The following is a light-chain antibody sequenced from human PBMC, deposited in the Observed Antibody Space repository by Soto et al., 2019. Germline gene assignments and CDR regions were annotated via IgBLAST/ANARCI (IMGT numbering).Light chain of an antibody. CDR2: GVT. J-gene: IGLJ3*02. Sequence: QSALTQPASVSGSPGQSITISCTGTSSDVGANNFVSWYQQHPGKAPKLLIYGVTNRRSGVSNRFSGSKSGNTASLSISGLQADDDGDYYCSSYANTYNWVFGGGTKLTVL. CDR1: SSDVGANNF. V-gene: IGLV2-14*01. CDR3: SSYANTYNWV.